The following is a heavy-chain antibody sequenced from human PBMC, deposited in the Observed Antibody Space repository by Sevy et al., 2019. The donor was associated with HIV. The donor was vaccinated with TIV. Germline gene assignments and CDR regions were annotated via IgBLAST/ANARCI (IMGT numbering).Heavy chain of an antibody. V-gene: IGHV3-30-3*01. CDR3: ARERRIAAAGTRSGWFDP. CDR2: ISYDGSNK. CDR1: GFTFSSYA. Sequence: GGSLRLSCAASGFTFSSYAMHWVRQAPGKGLEWVAVISYDGSNKYYADSVKGRFTISRDNSKNTLYLQMNSLRAEDTDVYYCARERRIAAAGTRSGWFDPWGQGTLVTVSS. D-gene: IGHD6-13*01. J-gene: IGHJ5*02.